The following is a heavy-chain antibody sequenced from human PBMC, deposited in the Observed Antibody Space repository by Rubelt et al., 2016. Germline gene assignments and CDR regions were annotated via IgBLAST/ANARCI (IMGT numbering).Heavy chain of an antibody. J-gene: IGHJ4*01. CDR1: GFTFSNYW. V-gene: IGHV3-74*01. CDR2: INSDGSST. Sequence: GSGGGLVQPGGSLRLSCAASGFTFSNYWMHWVRQAPGKGLVWVSRINSDGSSTSYADSVKGRFTISRDNDKSSVCLQMNSLRVEDTAVYYCTRDLQGSKDYGVEYWGQGNLVTVSS. CDR3: TRDLQGSKDYGVEY. D-gene: IGHD3-16*01.